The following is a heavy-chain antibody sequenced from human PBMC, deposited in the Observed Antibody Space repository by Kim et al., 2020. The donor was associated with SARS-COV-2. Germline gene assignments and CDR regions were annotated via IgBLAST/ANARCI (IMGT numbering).Heavy chain of an antibody. CDR3: ARDSDAGGFGELLGY. Sequence: ASVKVSCKASGYTFTSYAMHWVRQAPGQRLEWMGWINAGNGNTKYSQKFQGRVTITRDTSASTAYMELSSLRSEDTAVYYCARDSDAGGFGELLGYWGQGTLVTVSS. CDR1: GYTFTSYA. D-gene: IGHD3-10*01. V-gene: IGHV1-3*01. J-gene: IGHJ4*02. CDR2: INAGNGNT.